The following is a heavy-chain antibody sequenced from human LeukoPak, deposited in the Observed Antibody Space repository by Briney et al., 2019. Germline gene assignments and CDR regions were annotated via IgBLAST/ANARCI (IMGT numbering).Heavy chain of an antibody. CDR2: INPKSGGT. V-gene: IGHV1-2*02. CDR1: GYTFTGYY. Sequence: ASVKVSCKASGYTFTGYYMHWVRQAPGQGLEWMGWINPKSGGTNYAQKFQGGVTMTRDTSISTAYMELSRLRSDDTAVYYCARDQAVADSDAFDIWGQGTMVTVSS. D-gene: IGHD6-19*01. J-gene: IGHJ3*02. CDR3: ARDQAVADSDAFDI.